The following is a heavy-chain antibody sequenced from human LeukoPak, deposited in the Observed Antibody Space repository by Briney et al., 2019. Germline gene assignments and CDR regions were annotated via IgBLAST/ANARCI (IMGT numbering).Heavy chain of an antibody. D-gene: IGHD6-6*01. J-gene: IGHJ4*02. Sequence: GESLQISCTASGYSFTSYWITWVRQVPGKGLEWMGKFVPGDSSTNYSPSFHGHVTISGDKSISTAYLQWNSLKASDTAMYYCARQGSYTTSSFDYWGQGTLVTVSS. CDR1: GYSFTSYW. CDR2: FVPGDSST. V-gene: IGHV5-10-1*01. CDR3: ARQGSYTTSSFDY.